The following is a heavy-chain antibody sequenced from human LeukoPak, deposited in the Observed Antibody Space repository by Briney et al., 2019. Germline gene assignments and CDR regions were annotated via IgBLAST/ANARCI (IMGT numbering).Heavy chain of an antibody. V-gene: IGHV1-69*05. Sequence: SVKVSCKASGGTFSSYAISWVRQAPGQGLEWMGGIIPIFGTANYAQKFQGRVTMTTGTSTSTAYMELRSLRSDDTAVYYCARGPHERSGYPDDWGQGTLVTVSS. CDR1: GGTFSSYA. D-gene: IGHD3-22*01. J-gene: IGHJ4*02. CDR2: IIPIFGTA. CDR3: ARGPHERSGYPDD.